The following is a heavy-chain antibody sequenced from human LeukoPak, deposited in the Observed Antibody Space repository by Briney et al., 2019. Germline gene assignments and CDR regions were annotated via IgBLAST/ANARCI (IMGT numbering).Heavy chain of an antibody. CDR2: IYYSGST. J-gene: IGHJ4*02. V-gene: IGHV4-39*01. Sequence: SETLSLTCTVSGGSISSSSYYWGWIRQPTGKGLEWIGSIYYSGSTYYNPSLESRVTISVDTSKNQFSLKLSSVTAADTAVYYCASRSADYYDSSGYYPFDYWGQGTLVTVSS. CDR1: GGSISSSSYY. CDR3: ASRSADYYDSSGYYPFDY. D-gene: IGHD3-22*01.